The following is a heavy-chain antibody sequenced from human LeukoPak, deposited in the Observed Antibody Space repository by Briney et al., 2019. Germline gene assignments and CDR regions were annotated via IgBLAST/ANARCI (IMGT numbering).Heavy chain of an antibody. Sequence: GGSLRLPCAASGFTFSDYYMSWIRQAPGKGLEWVSYISSSGSTIYYADSVKGRFTISRDNAKNSLYLQMNSLRAEDTAVYYCARVATTEYFQHWGQGTLVTVSS. CDR3: ARVATTEYFQH. V-gene: IGHV3-11*01. J-gene: IGHJ1*01. CDR1: GFTFSDYY. D-gene: IGHD5-12*01. CDR2: ISSSGSTI.